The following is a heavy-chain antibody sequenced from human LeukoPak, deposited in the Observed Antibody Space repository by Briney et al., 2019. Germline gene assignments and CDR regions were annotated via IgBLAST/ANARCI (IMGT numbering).Heavy chain of an antibody. V-gene: IGHV6-1*01. Sequence: SQTLSLTCAISGDSVSSNSAAWNWIRQSPSRGLEWLGRTYYRSKWYNDYAVSVKSRIAINPDTSKNQFSLKLTSVTAADTTLYYCARTKLYCSGGSCYSSLDYWGQGTLVTVSS. J-gene: IGHJ4*02. CDR2: TYYRSKWYN. CDR1: GDSVSSNSAA. D-gene: IGHD2-15*01. CDR3: ARTKLYCSGGSCYSSLDY.